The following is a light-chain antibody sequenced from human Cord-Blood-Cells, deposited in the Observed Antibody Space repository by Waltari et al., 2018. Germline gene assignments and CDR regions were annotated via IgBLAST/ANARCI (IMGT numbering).Light chain of an antibody. V-gene: IGKV3-20*01. CDR3: QQYGSSPPWT. J-gene: IGKJ1*01. CDR2: GAS. CDR1: QSVSSSY. Sequence: EIVFTQSPGTLSLSPGERVTLSCRASQSVSSSYLAWYQQKPGQAPRLLIYGASSRATGIPDRFSGSESETDFTLTISRLEPEDFAVYYCQQYGSSPPWTFGQGTKVEIK.